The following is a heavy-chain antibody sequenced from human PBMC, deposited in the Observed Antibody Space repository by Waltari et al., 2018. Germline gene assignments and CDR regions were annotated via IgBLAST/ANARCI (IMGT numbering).Heavy chain of an antibody. Sequence: QVQLVQSESELKQPGASVKIACKASGYAFTTFASDWLRQAPGQGLGWMGWISTATGNPTYARDFTGRFDFSLDTSVSTAYLQISSLKTEDTAVYFCARDRVVGATDWGYWGQGTLVTVSS. D-gene: IGHD1-26*01. CDR3: ARDRVVGATDWGY. J-gene: IGHJ4*02. CDR1: GYAFTTFA. V-gene: IGHV7-4-1*02. CDR2: ISTATGNP.